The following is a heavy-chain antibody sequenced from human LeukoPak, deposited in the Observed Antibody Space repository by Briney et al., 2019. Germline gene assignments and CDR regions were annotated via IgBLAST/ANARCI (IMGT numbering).Heavy chain of an antibody. CDR1: GGSFSGYY. Sequence: TSETLSLTCAVYGGSFSGYYWSWNRQPPGKRLEWIGEINHSGSTNYNPSLKSRVTISVDTSKNQFSLKLSSVTAADTAVYYCASFSTVALDYWGQGTLVTVSS. CDR3: ASFSTVALDY. V-gene: IGHV4-34*01. CDR2: INHSGST. D-gene: IGHD4-23*01. J-gene: IGHJ4*02.